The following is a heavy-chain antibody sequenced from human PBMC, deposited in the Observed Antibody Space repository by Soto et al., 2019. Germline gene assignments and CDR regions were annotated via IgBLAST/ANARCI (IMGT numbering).Heavy chain of an antibody. Sequence: GGSLRLSCAASGFTFSSYAMSWVRQAPGKGLEWVSAISGSGGSKYYADSVKGRFTISRDNSKNTLYLQMDSLRAEDTAVYYCARDVWSSTVTFRDYYGMDVWGQGTTVTLSS. D-gene: IGHD4-17*01. CDR1: GFTFSSYA. V-gene: IGHV3-23*01. CDR3: ARDVWSSTVTFRDYYGMDV. J-gene: IGHJ6*02. CDR2: ISGSGGSK.